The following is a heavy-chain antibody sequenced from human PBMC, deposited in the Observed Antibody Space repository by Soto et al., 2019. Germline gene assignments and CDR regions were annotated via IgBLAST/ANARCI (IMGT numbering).Heavy chain of an antibody. J-gene: IGHJ3*02. D-gene: IGHD1-26*01. CDR1: GGSISSGGYY. V-gene: IGHV4-31*03. CDR2: IYYSGST. CDR3: AKGGGSYDAFDI. Sequence: SETLSLTCTVSGGSISSGGYYWSWIRQHPGKGLEWIGYIYYSGSTYYNPSLKSRVTISVDTSKNQFSLKLSSVTAADPAVYYCAKGGGSYDAFDIWGPGTMVTVSS.